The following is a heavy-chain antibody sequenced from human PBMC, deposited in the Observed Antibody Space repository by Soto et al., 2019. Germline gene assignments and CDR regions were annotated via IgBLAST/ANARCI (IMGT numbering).Heavy chain of an antibody. CDR3: ARGRIAGAATDFYYYGMDV. Sequence: QVQLVQSGAEVKKPGSSVKVSCKASGGTFSTYVISWVRQAPGQGLKGMGGIIPVFATTNYAQKFQGRVTITADESTRTGYMELNSLRSEDTAVYYCARGRIAGAATDFYYYGMDVWGQGTSVTVSS. J-gene: IGHJ6*02. D-gene: IGHD1-26*01. V-gene: IGHV1-69*12. CDR1: GGTFSTYV. CDR2: IIPVFATT.